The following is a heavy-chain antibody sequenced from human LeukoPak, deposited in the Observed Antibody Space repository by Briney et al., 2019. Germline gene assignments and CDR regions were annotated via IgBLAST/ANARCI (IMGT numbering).Heavy chain of an antibody. CDR1: GGSFSGYY. J-gene: IGHJ4*02. CDR3: ARGNGYYYNH. Sequence: PSETLSLTCAVYGGSFSGYYWSWIRQPPGKGLEWIGEINHSGSTNYNPSLKSRVTISVDTSKNQFSLKLSSVTAADTAVYYCARGNGYYYNHWGQGTLVTVSS. D-gene: IGHD3-22*01. V-gene: IGHV4-34*01. CDR2: INHSGST.